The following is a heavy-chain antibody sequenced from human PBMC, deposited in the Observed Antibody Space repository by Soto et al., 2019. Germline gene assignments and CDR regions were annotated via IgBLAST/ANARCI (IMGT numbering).Heavy chain of an antibody. D-gene: IGHD3-10*01. CDR2: ISGSGGST. Sequence: EVQLLESGGGLVQPGGSLRLSCAASGFTFSSYAMSWVRQAPGKGLEWVSAISGSGGSTYYADSVKGRFTISRDNSQNTVYLQMNSLRAEDTAVYYCAKGMPSRITTPFFDLWGRGTLVTVYS. V-gene: IGHV3-23*01. CDR1: GFTFSSYA. J-gene: IGHJ2*01. CDR3: AKGMPSRITTPFFDL.